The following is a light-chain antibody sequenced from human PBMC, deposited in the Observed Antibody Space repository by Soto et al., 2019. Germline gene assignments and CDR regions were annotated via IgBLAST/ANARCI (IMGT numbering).Light chain of an antibody. CDR2: DVS. Sequence: QSALTYPASASGSPGQSTTTSCTGTSSDVCGYNYVSWYQQHPGKAPKLSTYDVSNRPSGVSNRFSGSKSGNTASLPISGLQAEDEADYYCSSYTSSDVVFGEGTKLTIL. CDR3: SSYTSSDVV. J-gene: IGLJ2*01. V-gene: IGLV2-14*01. CDR1: SSDVCGYNY.